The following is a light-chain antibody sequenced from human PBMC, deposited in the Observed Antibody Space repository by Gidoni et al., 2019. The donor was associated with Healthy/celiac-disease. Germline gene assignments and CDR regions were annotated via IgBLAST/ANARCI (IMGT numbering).Light chain of an antibody. CDR1: RSVSSS. V-gene: IGKV3-11*01. CDR3: QQRSNWPYT. J-gene: IGKJ2*01. CDR2: DAS. Sequence: EIVLTPSPATLSLSPGERATLSCRASRSVSSSLAWYQQKPGQAPRRLIYDASNRATGIPARFSGSGSGTDFTLTISSLEPEDFAVYYCQQRSNWPYTFGQGTKLEIK.